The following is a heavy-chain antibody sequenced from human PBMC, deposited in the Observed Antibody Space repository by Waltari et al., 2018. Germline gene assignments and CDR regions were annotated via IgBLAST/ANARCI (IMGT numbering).Heavy chain of an antibody. D-gene: IGHD2-21*02. CDR1: GLMFCSYS. Sequence: EVQLVDSGGGLVQPGGSRRLHCVASGLMFCSYSMNWLRLPPVKGLEWGSSISGDNSYTFYSGSVKGRFTISRDNAKNSLFLQMNGLRDEDTAIYYCAKEGLGGDRQFDYWGQGTLVSVSS. J-gene: IGHJ4*02. CDR3: AKEGLGGDRQFDY. V-gene: IGHV3-21*06. CDR2: ISGDNSYT.